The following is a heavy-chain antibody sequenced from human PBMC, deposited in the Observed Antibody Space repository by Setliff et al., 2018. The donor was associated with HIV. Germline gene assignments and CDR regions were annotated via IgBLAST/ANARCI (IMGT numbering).Heavy chain of an antibody. CDR2: MSTGGGIK. D-gene: IGHD1-26*01. Sequence: GGSLRLSCAATGFTFSSYVLHWVRQAPGKGLEWVAVMSTGGGIKICADSVKGRFTISRDNSSNTLFLQMNNLRPEDTATYYCVRDPIEGSPDYFDYWGQGALVTVSS. J-gene: IGHJ4*02. CDR1: GFTFSSYV. V-gene: IGHV3-30-3*01. CDR3: VRDPIEGSPDYFDY.